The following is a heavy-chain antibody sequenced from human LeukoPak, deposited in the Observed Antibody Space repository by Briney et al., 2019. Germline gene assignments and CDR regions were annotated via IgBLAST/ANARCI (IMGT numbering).Heavy chain of an antibody. D-gene: IGHD3-22*01. CDR2: INHSGST. J-gene: IGHJ4*02. V-gene: IGHV4-34*01. Sequence: PGGSLRLSCAASGFTVSSNYMSWVRQPPGEGLEWIGEINHSGSTNYNPSLKSRVTISVDTSKNQFSLKLSSVTAADTAVYFCARGPPTDYYDSSGFYYVFDYWGQGTLVTVSS. CDR3: ARGPPTDYYDSSGFYYVFDY. CDR1: GFTVSSNY.